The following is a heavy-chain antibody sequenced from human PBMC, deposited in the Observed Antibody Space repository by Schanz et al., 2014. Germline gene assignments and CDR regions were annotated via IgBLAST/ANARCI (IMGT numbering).Heavy chain of an antibody. CDR1: GFTVSSNH. V-gene: IGHV3-66*01. Sequence: EVQLVESGGGLVQPGGSLRLSCAVSGFTVSSNHMSWVRQAPGKGLEWVSVIYSGIGAYYADSVKDRFTVSRDNSKTTLSLQMNSLRAEDTAVYYCARDTSYGMDVWGQGTTVTVSS. J-gene: IGHJ6*02. CDR3: ARDTSYGMDV. CDR2: IYSGIGA.